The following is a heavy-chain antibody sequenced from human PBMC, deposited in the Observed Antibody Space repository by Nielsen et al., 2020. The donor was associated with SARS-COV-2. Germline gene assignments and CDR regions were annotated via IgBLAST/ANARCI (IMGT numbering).Heavy chain of an antibody. D-gene: IGHD3-22*01. CDR1: GGSISSSNW. J-gene: IGHJ5*02. CDR3: ARECRLYYYDSSGYLNWFDP. Sequence: SETLSLTCAVSGGSISSSNWWSWVRQPPGKGLEWIGEIYHSGSTNYNPSLKSRVTISVDKSKNQFSLKLSSVTAADTAVYYCARECRLYYYDSSGYLNWFDPWGQGTLVTVSS. CDR2: IYHSGST. V-gene: IGHV4-4*02.